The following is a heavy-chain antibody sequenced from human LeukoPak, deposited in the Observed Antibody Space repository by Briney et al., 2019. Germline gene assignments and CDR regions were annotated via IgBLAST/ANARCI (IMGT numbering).Heavy chain of an antibody. V-gene: IGHV3-23*01. CDR1: GFTFSSYA. CDR3: AKDGSKAVAGTPCDY. CDR2: ISGSGGST. D-gene: IGHD6-19*01. J-gene: IGHJ4*02. Sequence: PGGSLRLSCAASGFTFSSYAMSWVRQAPGKGLEWVSAISGSGGSTYYADSVKGRFTISRDNSKNTLYLQMNSLRAEDTAVYYCAKDGSKAVAGTPCDYWGQGTLVTVSS.